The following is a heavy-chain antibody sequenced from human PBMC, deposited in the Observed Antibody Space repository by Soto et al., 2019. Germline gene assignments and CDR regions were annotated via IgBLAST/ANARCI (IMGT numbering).Heavy chain of an antibody. CDR2: INPNSGGT. CDR1: GYTFTGYY. CDR3: ARAEKDSSGYALDY. D-gene: IGHD3-22*01. V-gene: IGHV1-2*04. J-gene: IGHJ4*02. Sequence: ASVKVSCKASGYTFTGYYIHWVRQAPGQGLEWMGWINPNSGGTNYAQKFQGWVTMTRDTSISTAYMELSRLRSDDTAVYYCARAEKDSSGYALDYWGQGTLVTFSS.